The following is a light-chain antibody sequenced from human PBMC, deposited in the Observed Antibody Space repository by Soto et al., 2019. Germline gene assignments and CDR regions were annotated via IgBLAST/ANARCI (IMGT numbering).Light chain of an antibody. J-gene: IGLJ2*01. CDR3: CSYAGSSTV. CDR2: EGS. V-gene: IGLV2-23*01. Sequence: QSALTQPASVSGSPGQSITLSCTGTSSDVGSYNLVSWYQQHPGKAPKLMIYEGSKRPSGVSNRFSGSKSGNTASLTISGLHAEDEADYYCCSYAGSSTVFGGGTKLTVL. CDR1: SSDVGSYNL.